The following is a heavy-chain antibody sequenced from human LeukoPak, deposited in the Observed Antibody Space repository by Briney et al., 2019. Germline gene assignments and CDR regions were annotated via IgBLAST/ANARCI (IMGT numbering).Heavy chain of an antibody. V-gene: IGHV4-59*01. CDR3: ARESSTRVDY. Sequence: PSETLSLTCTVSGDSISSYYWSWIRQPPGKGLEWIGYIYYSGSTNYNPSLKSRVTISVDTSKNQFSLKLSSVTAADTAVYYCARESSTRVDYWGQGTLVTVSS. J-gene: IGHJ4*02. D-gene: IGHD2-2*01. CDR2: IYYSGST. CDR1: GDSISSYY.